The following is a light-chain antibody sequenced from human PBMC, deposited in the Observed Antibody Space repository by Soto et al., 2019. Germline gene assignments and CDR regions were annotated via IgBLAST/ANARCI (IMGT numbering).Light chain of an antibody. CDR2: GTS. V-gene: IGKV3-15*01. CDR3: QQYNKWPST. J-gene: IGKJ1*01. CDR1: QSVTTN. Sequence: EIGMTQSPGTLSVSTGESATLSCRASQSVTTNLAWYQQKPGQAPRLLIYGTSNRAAGVPARYSGSRSGTDFTLTISSLQSEDFAVYYCQQYNKWPSTFGQGTKVDIK.